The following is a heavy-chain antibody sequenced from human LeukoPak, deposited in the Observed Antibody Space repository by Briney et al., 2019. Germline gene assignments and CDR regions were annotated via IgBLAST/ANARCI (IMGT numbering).Heavy chain of an antibody. V-gene: IGHV4-38-2*02. Sequence: SETLSLTCIVSGYSIDSGYFWGWIRQPPGKGLEWIGNIHHSGTTYYNPSLKSRVTISVDTSKNQFSLNLTSVTAADTAFYYCARDLGSGWSPGYWGQGTLVTVSS. D-gene: IGHD6-19*01. J-gene: IGHJ4*02. CDR3: ARDLGSGWSPGY. CDR2: IHHSGTT. CDR1: GYSIDSGYF.